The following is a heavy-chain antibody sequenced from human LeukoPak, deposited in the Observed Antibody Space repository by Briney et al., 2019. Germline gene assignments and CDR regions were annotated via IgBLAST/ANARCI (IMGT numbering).Heavy chain of an antibody. CDR2: IYSDDST. J-gene: IGHJ4*02. V-gene: IGHV3-53*01. D-gene: IGHD6-13*01. CDR1: GFTVSGVY. Sequence: GGSLRLSCVASGFTVSGVYMSWVRQAPGQGLDWVSVIYSDDSTYYADSVKGRFTISRDNSKNTLNLQMNSLRAEDTAVYYCASRPRDTAALDYWGQGTLVTVSS. CDR3: ASRPRDTAALDY.